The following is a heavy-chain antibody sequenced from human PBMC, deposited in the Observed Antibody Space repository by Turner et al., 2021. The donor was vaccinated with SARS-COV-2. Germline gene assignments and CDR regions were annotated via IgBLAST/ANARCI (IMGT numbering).Heavy chain of an antibody. Sequence: EVQLVESGGGLVQPGGSLRLSCAASGFTFSSYSMNWVRQAPGKGLEWVSSISSTINYIFYADSVKGRFTISRDNAKNSLYLQMNSLRVEDTAVYYCARGANGNFDYWGQGALVTVSS. J-gene: IGHJ4*02. D-gene: IGHD1-26*01. CDR2: ISSTINYI. V-gene: IGHV3-21*01. CDR1: GFTFSSYS. CDR3: ARGANGNFDY.